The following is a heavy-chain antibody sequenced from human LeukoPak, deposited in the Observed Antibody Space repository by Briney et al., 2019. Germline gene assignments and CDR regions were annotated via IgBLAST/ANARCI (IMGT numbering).Heavy chain of an antibody. CDR2: INSDGSST. CDR1: GFTFSSYW. V-gene: IGHV3-74*01. D-gene: IGHD4-11*01. Sequence: GGSLRLSCAASGFTFSSYWMHWVRQAPGKGLVWVSRINSDGSSTSYADSVKGRFTISRDNAKNTPYLQMNSLRAEDTAVYYCARVTDKTTAFDYWGQGTLVTVSS. J-gene: IGHJ4*02. CDR3: ARVTDKTTAFDY.